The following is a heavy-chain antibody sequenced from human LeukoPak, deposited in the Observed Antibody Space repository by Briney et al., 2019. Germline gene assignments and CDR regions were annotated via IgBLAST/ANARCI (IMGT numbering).Heavy chain of an antibody. J-gene: IGHJ5*02. V-gene: IGHV1-18*01. CDR1: GYTFSSNG. D-gene: IGHD3-10*01. CDR3: ARVARGDCHTETCFSWFDP. CDR2: ISPNNGRT. Sequence: ASVKVSCKASGYTFSSNGIAWLRLAPGQGPEWVGWISPNNGRTDAAQNFQGRVSMTTDTSTSTAYMELRTLRSDDTAVYYCARVARGDCHTETCFSWFDPWGQGTLVTVSS.